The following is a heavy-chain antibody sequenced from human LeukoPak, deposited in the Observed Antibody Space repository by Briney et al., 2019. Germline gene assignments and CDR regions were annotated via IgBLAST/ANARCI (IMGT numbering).Heavy chain of an antibody. V-gene: IGHV1-2*06. CDR1: GYTLTGYD. D-gene: IGHD6-13*01. CDR2: FNPNSGGT. Sequence: GASVKVSCKASGYTLTGYDMHWGRQAPGKGFEGMGRFNPNSGGTNYAQKFQGRVTMTRATPISTAYMELSRLRTDAPAVIYGARDTLSTGYSSSWYLVDYWGQGTLVTVSS. CDR3: ARDTLSTGYSSSWYLVDY. J-gene: IGHJ4*02.